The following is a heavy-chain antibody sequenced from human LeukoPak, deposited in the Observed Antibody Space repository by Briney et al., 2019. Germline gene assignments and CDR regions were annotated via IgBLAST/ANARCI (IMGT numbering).Heavy chain of an antibody. Sequence: ASVNVSCKASGYTFTSYGISWVRQAPGQGLEWMGWISAYNGNTNYAQKLQGRVTMTTDTSTSTAYMELSRLRSDDTAVYYCAREPRQWLAFDYWGQGTLVTVSS. CDR1: GYTFTSYG. CDR2: ISAYNGNT. V-gene: IGHV1-18*01. D-gene: IGHD6-19*01. J-gene: IGHJ4*02. CDR3: AREPRQWLAFDY.